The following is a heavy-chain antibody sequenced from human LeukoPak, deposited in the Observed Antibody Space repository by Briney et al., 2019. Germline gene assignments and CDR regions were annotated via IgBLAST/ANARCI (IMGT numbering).Heavy chain of an antibody. CDR2: MNPNSGIT. CDR3: AREGYCSSTSCQYYYYYGMDV. J-gene: IGHJ6*02. Sequence: ASVTVSCTASGYTFTSYDINWVRQAPGQGLEWMGWMNPNSGITGYAQKFQGRVTMTRNTSISTAYMELSSLRSEDTAVYYCAREGYCSSTSCQYYYYYGMDVWGQGTTVTVSS. CDR1: GYTFTSYD. V-gene: IGHV1-8*01. D-gene: IGHD2-2*01.